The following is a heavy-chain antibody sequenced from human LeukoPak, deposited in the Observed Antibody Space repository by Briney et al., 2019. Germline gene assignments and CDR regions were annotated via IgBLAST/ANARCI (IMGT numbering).Heavy chain of an antibody. CDR3: ASLYCSSTSCYTYAFDI. D-gene: IGHD2-2*02. CDR1: GYTFTGYY. J-gene: IGHJ3*02. Sequence: ASVKVSCKASGYTFTGYYMHWVRQAPGQGLEWMGWINPNSGGTNYAQKFQGRVTMTRDTSISTAYMELSSLRSEDTAVYYCASLYCSSTSCYTYAFDIWGQGTMVTVSS. V-gene: IGHV1-2*02. CDR2: INPNSGGT.